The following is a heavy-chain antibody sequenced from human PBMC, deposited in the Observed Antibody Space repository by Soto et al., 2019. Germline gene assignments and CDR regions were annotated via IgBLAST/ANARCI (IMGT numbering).Heavy chain of an antibody. CDR2: IFSSDDK. CDR1: GLSLSNGKLG. D-gene: IGHD2-2*01. Sequence: FGATLVHPTETLTLTCTVSGLSLSNGKLGVSWIRHPPVEALEWLAHIFSSDDKSYSTSLRSRLTISKDTYRSQVVLTMNNLDPMDSATYYCALIKDCSRTDCYLASFYXWGQGTLFTVSX. CDR3: ALIKDCSRTDCYLASFYX. V-gene: IGHV2-26*01. J-gene: IGHJ5*02.